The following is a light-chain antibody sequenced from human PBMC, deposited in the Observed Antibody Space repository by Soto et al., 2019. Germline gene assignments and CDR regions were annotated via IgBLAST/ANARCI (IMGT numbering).Light chain of an antibody. CDR2: DAF. CDR1: QSVNSNF. V-gene: IGKV3-20*01. CDR3: LHYGTLPRT. Sequence: EIVMTQSPATLSVSPGERATLSCRASQSVNSNFLAWYQQKPGQAPRLLIYDAFSRATGIPDRFSGSRSGTDFTLTISRLEPEDFAVYYCLHYGTLPRTFGQGTKVEFK. J-gene: IGKJ1*01.